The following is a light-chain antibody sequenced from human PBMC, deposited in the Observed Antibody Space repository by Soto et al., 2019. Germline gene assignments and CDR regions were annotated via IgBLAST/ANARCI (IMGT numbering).Light chain of an antibody. Sequence: VVLTQSPGTLSLSPGERGTLSCRASQSVSSSRLAWYQQKPGQAPRLLIHDAYKRATGIPDRFSVTGSGTDYTLTISRLEPEDFAVYYCQQYGNSPNTFGQGTRLEIK. V-gene: IGKV3-20*01. J-gene: IGKJ5*01. CDR3: QQYGNSPNT. CDR1: QSVSSSR. CDR2: DAY.